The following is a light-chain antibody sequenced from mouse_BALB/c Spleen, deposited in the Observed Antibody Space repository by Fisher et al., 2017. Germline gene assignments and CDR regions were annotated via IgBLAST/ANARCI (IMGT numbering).Light chain of an antibody. V-gene: IGKV4-61*01. J-gene: IGKJ1*01. Sequence: IVLTQSPAIMSASPGEKVTMTCSASSSVSYMYWYQQKPRSSPKPWIYLTSNLASGVPARFSGSGSGTSYSLTISSMEAEDAATYYCQQYHSYPRTFGGGTKLEIK. CDR3: QQYHSYPRT. CDR1: SSVSY. CDR2: LTS.